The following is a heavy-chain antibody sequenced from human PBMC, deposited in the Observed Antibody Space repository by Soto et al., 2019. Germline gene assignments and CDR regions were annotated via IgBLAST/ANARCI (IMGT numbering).Heavy chain of an antibody. V-gene: IGHV4-39*01. Sequence: QLQLQESGPGLVKPSETLSLTCTVSGGSISSSSYYWGWIRQPPGKGLEWIGSIYYSGSTYYNPSLKSRVTISVDTSKNQCSLKLSSVTAADTAVYYCARTLLWFGELFGYWGQGTLVTVSS. CDR1: GGSISSSSYY. D-gene: IGHD3-10*01. CDR3: ARTLLWFGELFGY. J-gene: IGHJ4*02. CDR2: IYYSGST.